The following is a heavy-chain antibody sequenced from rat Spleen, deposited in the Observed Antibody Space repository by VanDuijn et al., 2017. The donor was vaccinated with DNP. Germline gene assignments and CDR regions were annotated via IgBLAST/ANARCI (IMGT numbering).Heavy chain of an antibody. CDR3: TREGLQPFAY. V-gene: IGHV5-46*01. D-gene: IGHD1-1*01. Sequence: EVQLVESGGGLVQPGRSMKLSCAASGFTFSSFPMAWVRQAPTKGLEWVATISTSGGSTYYRDSVKGRFTISRDNAKSTLYLQMNSLRSEDTATYYCTREGLQPFAYWGQGTLVTVSS. CDR2: ISTSGGST. CDR1: GFTFSSFP. J-gene: IGHJ3*01.